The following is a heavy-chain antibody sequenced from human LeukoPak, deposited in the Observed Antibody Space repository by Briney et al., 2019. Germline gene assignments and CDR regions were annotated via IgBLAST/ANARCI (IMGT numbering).Heavy chain of an antibody. Sequence: PSETLSLTCTVSGGSISSGDYYWSWIRQPPGKGREWIGYIYYSGSTYYNPSLKSRVTISVDTSKNQFSLKLSSVTAADTAVYYCARALGYTRVRGGFDYWGQGTLVTVSS. CDR2: IYYSGST. D-gene: IGHD5-18*01. CDR3: ARALGYTRVRGGFDY. V-gene: IGHV4-30-4*01. J-gene: IGHJ4*02. CDR1: GGSISSGDYY.